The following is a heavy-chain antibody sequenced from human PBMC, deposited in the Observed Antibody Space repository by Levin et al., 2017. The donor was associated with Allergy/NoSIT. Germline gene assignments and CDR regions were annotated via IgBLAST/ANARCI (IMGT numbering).Heavy chain of an antibody. CDR3: TRDDTSGYYYIQESYDF. CDR1: GFTFINYD. D-gene: IGHD3-22*01. J-gene: IGHJ4*02. CDR2: IGSSGETK. V-gene: IGHV3-48*03. Sequence: PGGSLRLSCAASGFTFINYDMNWVRQAPGKGLEWISSIGSSGETKYYVNSVKGRFTISRDNAKNSLFLQMNSLRVEDTAIYYCTRDDTSGYYYIQESYDFWGQGTLVTVSS.